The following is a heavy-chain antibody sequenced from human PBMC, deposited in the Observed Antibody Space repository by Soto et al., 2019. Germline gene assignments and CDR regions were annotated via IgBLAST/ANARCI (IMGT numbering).Heavy chain of an antibody. Sequence: SETLSLTCTVSGGSISSYYWIWIRQPPGKGLEWIGYISYSGSTNYNPSLKSRPTISVDTSKNQFSLKLSSVTAADTAVYYCARGGAVLSSPFDYWGRGTLVTVSS. CDR2: ISYSGST. V-gene: IGHV4-59*08. CDR1: GGSISSYY. CDR3: ARGGAVLSSPFDY. D-gene: IGHD2-15*01. J-gene: IGHJ4*02.